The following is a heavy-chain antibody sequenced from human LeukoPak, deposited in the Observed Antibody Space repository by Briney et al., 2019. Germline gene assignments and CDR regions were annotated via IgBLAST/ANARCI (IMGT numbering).Heavy chain of an antibody. D-gene: IGHD3-10*01. CDR2: ISAYNGNT. J-gene: IGHJ4*02. Sequence: GASVKVSCKASGYTFTSYGISWVRQAPGQGLEWMGWISAYNGNTNYAQKLQGRVTMTTDTSTSTAYMELRSLRSDDTAVYYCARASMVRGVIITDIDYWGQGTLVTVSS. CDR3: ARASMVRGVIITDIDY. V-gene: IGHV1-18*01. CDR1: GYTFTSYG.